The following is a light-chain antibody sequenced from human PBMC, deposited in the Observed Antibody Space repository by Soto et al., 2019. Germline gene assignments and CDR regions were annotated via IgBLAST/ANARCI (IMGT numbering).Light chain of an antibody. CDR2: GAT. V-gene: IGKV3-15*01. J-gene: IGKJ1*01. CDR3: QQYNNLWT. CDR1: QSVSSN. Sequence: EIVMTQSPATPSVSPEERATLSCRASQSVSSNLAWYQQKPGQAPRLLIYGATTRATGIPARFSGSGSGTEFTLTISSLQSEDFAVYYCQQYNNLWTFGQGTKVEIK.